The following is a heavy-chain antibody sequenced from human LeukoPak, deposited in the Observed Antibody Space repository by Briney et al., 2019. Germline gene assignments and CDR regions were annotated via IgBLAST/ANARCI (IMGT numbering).Heavy chain of an antibody. Sequence: PGGSLRLSCAASGFTFSSYGMHWVRQAPGKGLEWVAVIWYDGSNKYYADSVRGRFTISRDNSKNTLYLQMNSLRAEDMAVYYCATDLGAQYYFDYWGQGTLVTVSS. CDR3: ATDLGAQYYFDY. J-gene: IGHJ4*02. D-gene: IGHD3-16*01. CDR2: IWYDGSNK. CDR1: GFTFSSYG. V-gene: IGHV3-33*01.